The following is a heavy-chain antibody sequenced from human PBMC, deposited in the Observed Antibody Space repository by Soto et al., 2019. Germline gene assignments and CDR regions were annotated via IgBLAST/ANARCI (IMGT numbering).Heavy chain of an antibody. J-gene: IGHJ4*02. V-gene: IGHV4-39*01. CDR3: ASSQKGYNWNYFDH. Sequence: SETLSLTCAVSGGSISGSYYYWGWLRQSPGRGPEWIRSVFYTGFTSYNPSLESRVSVSVDTSKNQFSLKVSAVTAADTAVYYCASSQKGYNWNYFDHWGQGALVTVSS. CDR1: GGSISGSYYY. CDR2: VFYTGFT. D-gene: IGHD1-20*01.